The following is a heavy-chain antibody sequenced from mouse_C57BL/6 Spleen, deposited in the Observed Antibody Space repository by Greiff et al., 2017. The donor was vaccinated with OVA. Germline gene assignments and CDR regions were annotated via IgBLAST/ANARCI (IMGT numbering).Heavy chain of an antibody. CDR3: ARSAVLRVGYFDV. J-gene: IGHJ1*03. V-gene: IGHV1-59*01. Sequence: QVQLQQPGAELVRPGTSVKLSCKASGYTFTSYWMHWVKQRPGQGLEWIGVIDPSDSYTNYTQKFKGKATLTVATSSSTAYMQLSSLTSEDSAVYYGARSAVLRVGYFDVWGTGTTVTVSS. D-gene: IGHD1-1*01. CDR1: GYTFTSYW. CDR2: IDPSDSYT.